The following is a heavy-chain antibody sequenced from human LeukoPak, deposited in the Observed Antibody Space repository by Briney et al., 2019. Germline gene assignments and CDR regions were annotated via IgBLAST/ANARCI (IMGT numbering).Heavy chain of an antibody. V-gene: IGHV4-59*01. CDR1: GDSISIYY. J-gene: IGHJ5*02. Sequence: SETLSLTCSVSGDSISIYYWSWIRQPPGKGLQWIGYINYSGSTNYNPSLKSRVTISVDTSKNQFSLKLSSVTAADTAVYYCARVSSSGPVDPWGQGTLVTVSS. D-gene: IGHD6-19*01. CDR3: ARVSSSGPVDP. CDR2: INYSGST.